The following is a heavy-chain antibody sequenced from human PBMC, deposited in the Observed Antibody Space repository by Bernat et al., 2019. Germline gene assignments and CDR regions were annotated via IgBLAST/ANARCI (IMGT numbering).Heavy chain of an antibody. V-gene: IGHV3-74*01. CDR1: GFTFRDYW. CDR2: INIDGTTT. J-gene: IGHJ4*02. Sequence: EVQLAESGGGLAQPGGSLRLSCAASGFTFRDYWMDWVRQAPGKGPVWVSRINIDGTTTNYADSVKGRFTMSRDNAKNTVYLQMNSLRAEDTAVYYCVRDPNRRLDYWGQGTQVTVSP. CDR3: VRDPNRRLDY. D-gene: IGHD1/OR15-1a*01.